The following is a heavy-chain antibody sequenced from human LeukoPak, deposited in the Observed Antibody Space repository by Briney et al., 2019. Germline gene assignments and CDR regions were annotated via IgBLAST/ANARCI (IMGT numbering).Heavy chain of an antibody. Sequence: SETLSLTCTVSGGSISSGSYYWSWIRQPAGKGLEWIGRIYTSGSTNYNPSLKSRVIISVDTSKNQFSLKLSFVTAADTAVYYCARVGGIAAADKYYFDYWGQGTLVTVSS. CDR1: GGSISSGSYY. CDR3: ARVGGIAAADKYYFDY. D-gene: IGHD6-13*01. V-gene: IGHV4-61*02. CDR2: IYTSGST. J-gene: IGHJ4*02.